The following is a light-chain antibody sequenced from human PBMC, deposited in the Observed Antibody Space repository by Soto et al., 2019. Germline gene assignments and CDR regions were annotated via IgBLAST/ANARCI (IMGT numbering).Light chain of an antibody. Sequence: DIQMTQSPSSLSASVGASVTITCRASQNIYNYLNWYQQKPGKAPRLLIYAASTLYSGVASRFTGSGSGTDFSLTINGLQPEDFATYCCKHSYTVPPFTFGQGTRLEI. CDR3: KHSYTVPPFT. J-gene: IGKJ2*01. CDR1: QNIYNY. V-gene: IGKV1-39*01. CDR2: AAS.